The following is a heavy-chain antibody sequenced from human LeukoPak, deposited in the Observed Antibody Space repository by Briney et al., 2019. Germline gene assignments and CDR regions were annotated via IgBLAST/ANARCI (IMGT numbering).Heavy chain of an antibody. CDR2: IRYDGSNK. J-gene: IGHJ5*02. CDR3: AKDTTPPKAGFDP. V-gene: IGHV3-30*02. D-gene: IGHD1-14*01. Sequence: PGGSLRLSCAASGFTFSSYGMHWARQAPGKGLEWVAFIRYDGSNKYYADSVKGRFTISRDNSKNTLYLQMNSLRAEDTAVYYCAKDTTPPKAGFDPWGQGTLVTVSS. CDR1: GFTFSSYG.